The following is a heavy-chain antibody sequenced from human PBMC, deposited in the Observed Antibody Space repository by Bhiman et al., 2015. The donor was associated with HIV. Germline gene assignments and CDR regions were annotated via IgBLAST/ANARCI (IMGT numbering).Heavy chain of an antibody. Sequence: EVQLVESGGGLVKPGGSLRLSCAASGFTFSSYWMTWVRQAPGTGLEWVANINQDGSEKRYVESVRGRFTISRDNAKNSLYLQMNSLRAEDSAVYYCARDYNPDYWGQGTLVAVSS. D-gene: IGHD1-1*01. J-gene: IGHJ4*02. CDR2: INQDGSEK. CDR3: ARDYNPDY. V-gene: IGHV3-7*05. CDR1: GFTFSSYW.